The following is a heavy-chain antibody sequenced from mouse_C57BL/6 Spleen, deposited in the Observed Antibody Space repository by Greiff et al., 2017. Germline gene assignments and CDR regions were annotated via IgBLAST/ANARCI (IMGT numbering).Heavy chain of an antibody. V-gene: IGHV1-53*01. Sequence: VQLQQPGTELVKPGASVKLSCKASGYTFTSYWMHWVKQRPGKGLEWIGNINPRNGGTNYNEKFKGKATLTVDKSSSTAYMQLSSLTSEDSAVYYCAKGYFDYWGQGTTLTVSS. CDR3: AKGYFDY. CDR1: GYTFTSYW. J-gene: IGHJ2*01. CDR2: INPRNGGT.